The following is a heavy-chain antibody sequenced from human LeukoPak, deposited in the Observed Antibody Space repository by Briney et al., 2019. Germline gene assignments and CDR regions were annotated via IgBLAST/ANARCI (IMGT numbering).Heavy chain of an antibody. CDR2: ISYDGINK. CDR3: AKPYDSSGY. CDR1: GFPFSNYD. J-gene: IGHJ4*02. V-gene: IGHV3-30*18. D-gene: IGHD3-22*01. Sequence: GGSLRLSCAASGFPFSNYDMHWVRQAPGKGLEWVAVISYDGINKYYADSVKGRFTISRDNSKNTLYLQINSLRAEDTGVYYCAKPYDSSGYWGQGTLVTVSS.